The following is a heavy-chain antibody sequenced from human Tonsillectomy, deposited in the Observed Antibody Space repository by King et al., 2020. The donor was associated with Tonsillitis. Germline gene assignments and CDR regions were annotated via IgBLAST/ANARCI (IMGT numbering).Heavy chain of an antibody. D-gene: IGHD5-12*01. CDR3: ARLWSHVDSTSTSPPYHFDH. V-gene: IGHV5-51*03. CDR1: GYSFSHFW. CDR2: IYPDDSDT. Sequence: VQLVESGAEVKKPGESLRISCKGSGYSFSHFWVAWVRQMPGKGLEWMGIIYPDDSDTKYSPSFQGQVTISVDKSINTAYLQWSSLKASDTAMYYCARLWSHVDSTSTSPPYHFDHWGQGDLVTVSS. J-gene: IGHJ4*02.